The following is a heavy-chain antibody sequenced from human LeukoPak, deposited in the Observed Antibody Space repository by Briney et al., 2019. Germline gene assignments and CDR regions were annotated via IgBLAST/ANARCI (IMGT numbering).Heavy chain of an antibody. Sequence: SEALSLTCLVTVGSLSSYLWSSMRQPPARGLEWMGYIYYGGSTDYNISLKSRVTISVDTSKDQLSLQLSSVTAADTAVYYCARDARIRVVPSFDDYYYYYMDVWGKGTTVTVSS. V-gene: IGHV4-59*01. CDR3: ARDARIRVVPSFDDYYYYYMDV. J-gene: IGHJ6*03. D-gene: IGHD2-2*01. CDR2: IYYGGST. CDR1: VGSLSSYL.